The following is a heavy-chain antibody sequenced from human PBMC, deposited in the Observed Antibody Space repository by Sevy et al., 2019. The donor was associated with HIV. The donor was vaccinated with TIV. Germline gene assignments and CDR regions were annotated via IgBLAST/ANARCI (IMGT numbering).Heavy chain of an antibody. CDR1: GFTFSSYG. Sequence: GGSLRLSCAASGFTFSSYGMHWVRQAPGKGLEWVAVISYTGNTKYYADSLKGRFTMSRDNSKNTLSLQMNSLRAEDTAVYYCAKEMTPGTATTLDIWGHGTMVTVSS. J-gene: IGHJ3*02. CDR2: ISYTGNTK. D-gene: IGHD4-17*01. CDR3: AKEMTPGTATTLDI. V-gene: IGHV3-30*18.